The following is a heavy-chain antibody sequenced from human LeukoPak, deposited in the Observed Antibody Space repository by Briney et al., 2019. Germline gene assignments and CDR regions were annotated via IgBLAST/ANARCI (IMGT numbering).Heavy chain of an antibody. J-gene: IGHJ4*02. CDR3: ARGVEYGDPYYFDY. CDR2: IYHSGST. CDR1: GGSISSGGYS. V-gene: IGHV4-30-2*01. D-gene: IGHD4-17*01. Sequence: PSETLSLTCAVSGGSISSGGYSWSWIRQPPGKGLEWIGYIYHSGSTYYNPSLKSRVTISVDRSKNQFSLKLSSVTAADTAVYYCARGVEYGDPYYFDYWGQGTLVTVSS.